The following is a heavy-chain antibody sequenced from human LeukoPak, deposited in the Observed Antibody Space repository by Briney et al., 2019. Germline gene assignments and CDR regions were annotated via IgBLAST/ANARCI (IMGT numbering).Heavy chain of an antibody. V-gene: IGHV1-8*01. Sequence: ASVKASCKASGYTFTSYDINWVRQATGQGLEWMGWMNPNSGNTGYAQKFQGRVTMTRNTSISTAYMELSSLRSEDTAVYYCARVPSTKQKGFDYWGQGTLVTVSS. CDR2: MNPNSGNT. CDR1: GYTFTSYD. J-gene: IGHJ4*02. D-gene: IGHD5-24*01. CDR3: ARVPSTKQKGFDY.